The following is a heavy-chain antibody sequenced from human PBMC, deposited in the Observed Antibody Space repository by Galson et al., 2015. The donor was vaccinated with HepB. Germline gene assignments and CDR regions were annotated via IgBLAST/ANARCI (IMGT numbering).Heavy chain of an antibody. CDR2: INPNSGGT. CDR1: GYTFTGYY. V-gene: IGHV1-2*04. J-gene: IGHJ4*02. Sequence: SVKVSCKASGYTFTGYYMHWVRQAPGRGLEWMGWINPNSGGTNYAQKFQGWVTMTRDTSISTAYMELSRLRSDDTAVYYCARGAAAGTRDWDYWGQGTLVTVSS. CDR3: ARGAAAGTRDWDY. D-gene: IGHD6-13*01.